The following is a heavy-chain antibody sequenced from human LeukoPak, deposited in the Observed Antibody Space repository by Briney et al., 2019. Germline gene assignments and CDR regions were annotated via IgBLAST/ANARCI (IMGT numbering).Heavy chain of an antibody. D-gene: IGHD1-20*01. CDR3: ARHRVPGTYNSARDH. CDR2: IFYSGCT. Sequence: PSETLSLPCPVSGGSISSSGYYWGWLRQPPRKGLEWVVRIFYSGCTSYHPSLKSRVTISVDTSKNQFSLRLSSVTAADTAVYYCARHRVPGTYNSARDHWGQGTLVTVSS. CDR1: GGSISSSGYY. J-gene: IGHJ4*02. V-gene: IGHV4-39*01.